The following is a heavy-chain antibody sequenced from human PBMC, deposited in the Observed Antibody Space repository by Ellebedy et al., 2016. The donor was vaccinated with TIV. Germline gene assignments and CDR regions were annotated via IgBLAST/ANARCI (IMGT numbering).Heavy chain of an antibody. D-gene: IGHD6-13*01. J-gene: IGHJ4*02. CDR2: ISHDGSNK. CDR3: ARGSSSRGYFDS. Sequence: GESLKISXAASGFTFSYYPMHWVRQAPGKGLEWVAVISHDGSNKYHAESVKGRFTISRDDSKNTLYLQMNTLRTEDTALYFCARGSSSRGYFDSWGQGTLVTVSS. CDR1: GFTFSYYP. V-gene: IGHV3-30-3*01.